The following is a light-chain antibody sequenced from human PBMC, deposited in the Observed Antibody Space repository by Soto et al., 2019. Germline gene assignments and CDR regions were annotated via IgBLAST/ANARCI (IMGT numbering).Light chain of an antibody. J-gene: IGKJ1*01. CDR3: QQYNNWPPWT. CDR1: QSVSSN. CDR2: GAS. Sequence: EIVMTQSPATLSVSPGERATLSCRASQSVSSNLAWYQQKPGQAPRLLIYGASTRATGIPARFSGSGSGTEFTITISRLQSEDFAVYYCQQYNNWPPWTFGQATKVEIK. V-gene: IGKV3-15*01.